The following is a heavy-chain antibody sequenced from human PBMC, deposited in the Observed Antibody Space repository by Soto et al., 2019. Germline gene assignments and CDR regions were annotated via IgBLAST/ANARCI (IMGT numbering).Heavy chain of an antibody. CDR2: INPPDDST. CDR3: ARYYDSSGPAFDY. Sequence: QVQLVQSGAEVKKPGASVKVSCKASGYTFTNYYIHWVRQAPGHGLEWMGIINPPDDSTTYAQKFQGRATMTSDTSTSTVYMELSSLRSEDTAIYYCARYYDSSGPAFDYWGQGTLVTVSS. J-gene: IGHJ4*02. CDR1: GYTFTNYY. V-gene: IGHV1-46*01. D-gene: IGHD3-22*01.